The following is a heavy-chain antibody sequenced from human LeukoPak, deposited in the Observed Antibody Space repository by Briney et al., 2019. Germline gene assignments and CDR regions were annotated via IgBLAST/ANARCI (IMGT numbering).Heavy chain of an antibody. CDR2: INVNNGIT. V-gene: IGHV1-18*01. CDR1: GYTFTTYG. D-gene: IGHD5-12*01. Sequence: GASVKVSCKTSGYTFTTYGITWARQAPGQGLEWVAWINVNNGITRYAQKFQGRVTLTTDTPARTAYMEVLSLTSDDTAVYYCARGPKGGSDYWGQGTLVIVSS. CDR3: ARGPKGGSDY. J-gene: IGHJ4*02.